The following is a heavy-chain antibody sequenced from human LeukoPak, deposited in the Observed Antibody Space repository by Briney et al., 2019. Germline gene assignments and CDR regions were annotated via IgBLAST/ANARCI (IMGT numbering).Heavy chain of an antibody. CDR3: ARGYTAMATD. Sequence: SQTLSLTCTVSGGSISSGGYYWSWIRQHPGKGLEWIGYIYYSGSTYYNPSLKSRVTISVDTSKNQFSLKLSSVTAADTAVYCCARGYTAMATDWGQGTLVTVSS. D-gene: IGHD5-18*01. CDR1: GGSISSGGYY. CDR2: IYYSGST. V-gene: IGHV4-31*03. J-gene: IGHJ4*02.